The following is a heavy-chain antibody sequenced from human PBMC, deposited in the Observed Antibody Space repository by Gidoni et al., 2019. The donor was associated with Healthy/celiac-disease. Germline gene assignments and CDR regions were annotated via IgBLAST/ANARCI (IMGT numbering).Heavy chain of an antibody. J-gene: IGHJ6*02. CDR1: GYSFTSYW. Sequence: AEVKKPGESLRISCKGSGYSFTSYWISWVRQMPGKGLEWMGRIDPSDSYTNYSPSFQGHVTISADKSISTAYPQWSSLKASDTAMYYCARLWGGTMVRGGPDPYYYYGMDVWGQGTTVTVSS. CDR2: IDPSDSYT. CDR3: ARLWGGTMVRGGPDPYYYYGMDV. D-gene: IGHD3-10*01. V-gene: IGHV5-10-1*01.